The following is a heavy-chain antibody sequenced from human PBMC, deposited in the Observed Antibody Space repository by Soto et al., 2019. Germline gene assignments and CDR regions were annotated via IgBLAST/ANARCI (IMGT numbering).Heavy chain of an antibody. V-gene: IGHV1-69*12. Sequence: QVQLVQSGAEVKKPGSSVTVSCKASGGTFSSYTISWVRQAPGQGLEWMGGIIPIFGTENYAQKFQGRVTITADDSTSSPYMELSSLISDETAVYYWARGNNRWLKFWYFDLWGRGTLLTVSS. CDR2: IIPIFGTE. J-gene: IGHJ2*01. D-gene: IGHD5-12*01. CDR3: ARGNNRWLKFWYFDL. CDR1: GGTFSSYT.